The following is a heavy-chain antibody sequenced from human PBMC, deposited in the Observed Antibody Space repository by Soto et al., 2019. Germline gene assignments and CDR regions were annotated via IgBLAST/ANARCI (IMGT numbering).Heavy chain of an antibody. D-gene: IGHD6-13*01. CDR2: IYYSGST. CDR1: GGSISSYY. CDR3: ARGPLYSSSWYFDY. Sequence: SETLSLTCTVSGGSISSYYWSWIRQPPGKGLEWIGYIYYSGSTNYNPSLKSRVTISVDTSKNRFSLKLSSVTAADTAVYYCARGPLYSSSWYFDYWGQGTLVTVSS. J-gene: IGHJ4*02. V-gene: IGHV4-59*08.